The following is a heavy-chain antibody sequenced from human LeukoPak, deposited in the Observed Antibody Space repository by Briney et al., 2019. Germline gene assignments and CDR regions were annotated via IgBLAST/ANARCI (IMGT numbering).Heavy chain of an antibody. V-gene: IGHV3-15*05. CDR2: IKSKSDGGTT. CDR1: GFSFSRAW. D-gene: IGHD3-10*01. Sequence: GGSLRLSCAASGFSFSRAWMSWVRQAPGKGLEWVGRIKSKSDGGTTDYAAPVKGRFTISRDDSKNTLFLQVNSLKIEDTAVYYCTSVTLRPVGLWGQGTLVTVSS. J-gene: IGHJ4*02. CDR3: TSVTLRPVGL.